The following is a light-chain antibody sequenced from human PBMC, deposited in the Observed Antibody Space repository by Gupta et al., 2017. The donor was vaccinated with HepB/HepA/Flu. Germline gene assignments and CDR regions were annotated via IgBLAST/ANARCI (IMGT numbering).Light chain of an antibody. CDR2: KDS. V-gene: IGLV3-25*03. CDR1: ALTKRY. CDR3: QSADSSETYAV. J-gene: IGLJ2*01. Sequence: FELTQAPSVSVSPGQTARITCSGDALTKRYVYWYQQKPGQAPILVIYKDSERPSGIPERFSGSSSGTTVTLTISGVQAEDEADYYCQSADSSETYAVFGGGTKLTVL.